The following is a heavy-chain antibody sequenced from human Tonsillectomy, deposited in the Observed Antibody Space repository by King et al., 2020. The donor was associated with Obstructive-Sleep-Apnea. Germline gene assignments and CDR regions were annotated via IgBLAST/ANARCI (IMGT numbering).Heavy chain of an antibody. V-gene: IGHV4-31*03. CDR1: GGSMSGSDYY. CDR2: IYNRGST. CDR3: VRRRITSGAPNWFDP. J-gene: IGHJ5*02. Sequence: VQLQESGPGLVKPSQTLSLTCTVSGGSMSGSDYYWSWVRQHPGKDLEWIGYIYNRGSTDYNPSLEGRVTMSVDTSKNQFSLNLRAVTAADTAVYYCVRRRITSGAPNWFDPWGQGTLLTVSS. D-gene: IGHD1-14*01.